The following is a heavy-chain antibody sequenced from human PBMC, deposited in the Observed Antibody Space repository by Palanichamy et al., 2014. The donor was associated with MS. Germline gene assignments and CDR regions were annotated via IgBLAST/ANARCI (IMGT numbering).Heavy chain of an antibody. CDR2: IRQDGGEK. V-gene: IGHV3-7*03. Sequence: EAQLVESGGGLVQPGGSLRLSCAASGFSFSSYWMTWLRQAPGKGLEWVANIRQDGGEKKYVDSVKGRFTISRDNAQNSLYLQMNSLRVEDTAVYFCARTLTWGYDYWGQGTLVTVSS. CDR3: ARTLTWGYDY. J-gene: IGHJ4*02. D-gene: IGHD7-27*01. CDR1: GFSFSSYW.